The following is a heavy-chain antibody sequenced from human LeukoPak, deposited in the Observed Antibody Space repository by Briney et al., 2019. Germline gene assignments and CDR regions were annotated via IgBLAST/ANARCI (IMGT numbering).Heavy chain of an antibody. CDR1: RFTFSNYG. Sequence: PGRSLRLSCAASRFTFSNYGMHWVRQAPGKGLVWVSRINSDGSSTSYADSVKGRFTISRDNAKNTLYLQVNSLTAEDTAMYYCARDSNHAFDIWGQGTMVTVSS. D-gene: IGHD1-14*01. CDR3: ARDSNHAFDI. CDR2: INSDGSST. V-gene: IGHV3-74*01. J-gene: IGHJ3*02.